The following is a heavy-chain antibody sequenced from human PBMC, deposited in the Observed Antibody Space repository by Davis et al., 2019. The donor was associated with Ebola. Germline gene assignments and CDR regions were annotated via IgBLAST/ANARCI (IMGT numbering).Heavy chain of an antibody. Sequence: GGSLRLSCAASGFTFSSYAMSWVRQAPGKGLEWVSAISGSGGSTYYADSVKGRFTIPRDNSKNTLYLQMNSLRAEDTAVYYCAKDQYSSSWYGWFDPWGQGTLVTVSS. V-gene: IGHV3-23*01. CDR2: ISGSGGST. D-gene: IGHD6-13*01. CDR3: AKDQYSSSWYGWFDP. CDR1: GFTFSSYA. J-gene: IGHJ5*02.